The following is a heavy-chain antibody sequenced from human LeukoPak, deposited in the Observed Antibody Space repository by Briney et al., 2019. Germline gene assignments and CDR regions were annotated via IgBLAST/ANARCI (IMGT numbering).Heavy chain of an antibody. V-gene: IGHV4-59*01. CDR3: ARGGGRDWFDP. D-gene: IGHD2-15*01. CDR1: GGSISSYY. CDR2: IYYNGST. J-gene: IGHJ5*02. Sequence: SETLSLTCTVSGGSISSYYWSWIRQPPGKGLEWIGYIYYNGSTNYNPSLKSRVTISVDTSKNQFSLKLSSVTAADTAVYYCARGGGRDWFDPWGQGTLVTVSS.